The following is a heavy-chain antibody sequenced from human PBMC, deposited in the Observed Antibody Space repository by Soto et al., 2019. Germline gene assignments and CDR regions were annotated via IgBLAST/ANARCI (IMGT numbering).Heavy chain of an antibody. CDR1: GDSISSYY. D-gene: IGHD3-10*01. Sequence: QVQLQESGPGLVKPSETLSLTCTVSGDSISSYYWSWIRQPPGKGLEWVGYISYTGSTIYNPSLESRATISLDTSKNQVSLSLNSVTVAGTAVYYCASVGELPVWFDPWGRGTRVTVSS. CDR2: ISYTGST. CDR3: ASVGELPVWFDP. J-gene: IGHJ5*02. V-gene: IGHV4-59*13.